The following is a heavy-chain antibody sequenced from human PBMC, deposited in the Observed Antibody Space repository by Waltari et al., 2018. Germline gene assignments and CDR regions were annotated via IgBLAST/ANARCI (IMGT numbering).Heavy chain of an antibody. CDR1: GDSISSNYW. D-gene: IGHD2-2*01. CDR3: AGDRAIGLFFDY. Sequence: QVQLQESGQGLVKPSGTLSLTCAVSGDSISSNYWWSWVRQSPEKGLEWIGQVHHSGKTHYNPSLQSRVTISVDKPKNQFSLNLNSVTGADTAVYYCAGDRAIGLFFDYWGRGTLVTVSS. V-gene: IGHV4-4*02. J-gene: IGHJ4*02. CDR2: VHHSGKT.